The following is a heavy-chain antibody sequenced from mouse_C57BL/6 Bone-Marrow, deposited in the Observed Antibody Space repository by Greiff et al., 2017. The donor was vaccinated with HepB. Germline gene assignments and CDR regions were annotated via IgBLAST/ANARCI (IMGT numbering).Heavy chain of an antibody. CDR1: GFTFSSYA. CDR2: ISDGGSYT. CDR3: ARGDY. J-gene: IGHJ2*01. Sequence: EVKLVESGGGLVKPGGSLKLSCAASGFTFSSYAMSWVRQTPEKRLEWVATISDGGSYTYYPDNVKGRFTISRDNAKNHLYLQMSHLKSEDTAMYYCARGDYWGQGTTLTVSS. V-gene: IGHV5-4*03.